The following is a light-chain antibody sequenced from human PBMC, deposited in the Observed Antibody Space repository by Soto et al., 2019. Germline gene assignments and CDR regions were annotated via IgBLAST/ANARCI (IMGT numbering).Light chain of an antibody. CDR2: SNN. CDR3: AAWDDSLSGRV. J-gene: IGLJ3*02. V-gene: IGLV1-47*02. CDR1: SSNIGAGHD. Sequence: QSVLTQPPSVSGAPGQRVTISCTGSSSNIGAGHDVHWYQQLPGTAPKLLIYSNNQRPSGVPDRFSGSKSGTSASLAISGLRSEDEADYYCAAWDDSLSGRVFGGGTKLTVL.